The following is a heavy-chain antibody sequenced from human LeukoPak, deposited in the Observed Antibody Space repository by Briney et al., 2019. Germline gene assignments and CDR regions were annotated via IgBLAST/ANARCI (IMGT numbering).Heavy chain of an antibody. CDR3: ARGRRRYSSSWYSRWFDP. J-gene: IGHJ5*02. CDR2: INHSGST. CDR1: GGSFSGYY. D-gene: IGHD6-13*01. V-gene: IGHV4-34*01. Sequence: SETLSLTCAVYGGSFSGYYWSWIRQPPGKGLEWTGEINHSGSTNYNPSLKSRVTISVDTSKNQFSLKLSSVTAADTAVYYCARGRRRYSSSWYSRWFDPWGQGTLVTVSS.